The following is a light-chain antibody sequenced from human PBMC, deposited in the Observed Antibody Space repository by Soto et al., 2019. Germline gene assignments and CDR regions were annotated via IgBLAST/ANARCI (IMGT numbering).Light chain of an antibody. Sequence: AIQMTQSPSSLSASVGDRATITCRASQGIRKDLGWYQQKPGKAPKLLIYAASSLQSGVPSRFSGSGSGTDFNLPISSLQPEDFATYYCLHEYNYPPYTVGQGTNLEIK. CDR2: AAS. J-gene: IGKJ2*01. V-gene: IGKV1-6*01. CDR1: QGIRKD. CDR3: LHEYNYPPYT.